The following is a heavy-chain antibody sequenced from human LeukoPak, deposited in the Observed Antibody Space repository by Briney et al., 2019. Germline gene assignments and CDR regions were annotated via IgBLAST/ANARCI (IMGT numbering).Heavy chain of an antibody. D-gene: IGHD1-1*01. CDR1: GYTFTDSY. V-gene: IGHV1-2*02. CDR2: INPRNGGT. Sequence: ASVKVSCKASGYTFTDSYIHWVRQAPGQGLEWMAWINPRNGGTQYAQQFQGRVTLTRDTSISTAYMDLSRLRSDDTAVYFCARDRNWNYDAFDIWGQGTMVTVSS. J-gene: IGHJ3*02. CDR3: ARDRNWNYDAFDI.